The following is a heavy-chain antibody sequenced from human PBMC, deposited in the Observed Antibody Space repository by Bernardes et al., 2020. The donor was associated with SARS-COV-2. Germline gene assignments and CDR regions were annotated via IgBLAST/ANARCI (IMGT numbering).Heavy chain of an antibody. CDR1: GFIFRNYW. D-gene: IGHD6-13*01. Sequence: GGSLRLSCAASGFIFRNYWMSWVRQAPGKGLEWVANINQYGSEKYYVDSAKGRFTISRDNAKNSLYLEMNTLRAEDTAVYYCAREEYSSSWSPGAFDYWGQGTLVTVSS. J-gene: IGHJ4*02. CDR3: AREEYSSSWSPGAFDY. CDR2: INQYGSEK. V-gene: IGHV3-7*01.